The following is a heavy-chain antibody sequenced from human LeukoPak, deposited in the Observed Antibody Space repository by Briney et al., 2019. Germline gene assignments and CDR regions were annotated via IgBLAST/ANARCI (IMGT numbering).Heavy chain of an antibody. V-gene: IGHV3-23*01. Sequence: GGSLRLSCAASGFTFSCEAMTWLRQAPGKGLEWVSAISGSGGSTYYADSVKGRFTISRDNSKNTLYLQMNSLRAEDTAVYYCPTGYCIVGSCYYFDYWGQGTLVTVSS. CDR1: GFTFSCEA. CDR3: PTGYCIVGSCYYFDY. D-gene: IGHD2-15*01. J-gene: IGHJ4*02. CDR2: ISGSGGST.